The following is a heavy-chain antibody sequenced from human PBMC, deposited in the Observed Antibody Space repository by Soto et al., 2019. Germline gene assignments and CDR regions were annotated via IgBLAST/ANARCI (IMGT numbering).Heavy chain of an antibody. V-gene: IGHV1-69*01. D-gene: IGHD3-10*01. CDR3: ARVTSMVRGVIDNGFDP. Sequence: QVPLVQSGAEVKKPGSSVTVSCKASGGTFSSYAIHWVRQAPGQGLEWMGGIIPMYGPAKYAQRFQGRVTVTADESTTTVYMELTSLTSQATAVYYCARVTSMVRGVIDNGFDPWGHGTRVTVSS. CDR1: GGTFSSYA. CDR2: IIPMYGPA. J-gene: IGHJ5*02.